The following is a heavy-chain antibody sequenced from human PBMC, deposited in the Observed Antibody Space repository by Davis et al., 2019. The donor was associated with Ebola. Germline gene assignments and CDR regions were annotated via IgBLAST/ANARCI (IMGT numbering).Heavy chain of an antibody. D-gene: IGHD4-17*01. V-gene: IGHV3-23*01. CDR1: GFTFSGSA. Sequence: GGSLRLSCTVSGFTFSGSAMHWVRQASGKGLEWVSAISGSGGSTYYADSVKGRFTISRDNSKNTLYLQMNSLRAEDTAVYYCARDPTVTPGYYGMDVWGQGTTVTVSS. CDR2: ISGSGGST. CDR3: ARDPTVTPGYYGMDV. J-gene: IGHJ6*02.